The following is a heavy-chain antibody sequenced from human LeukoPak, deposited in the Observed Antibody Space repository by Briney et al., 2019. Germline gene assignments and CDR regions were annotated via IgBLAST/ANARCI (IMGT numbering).Heavy chain of an antibody. CDR2: IYYSGST. CDR3: ATTWGGSPDYYFDY. D-gene: IGHD1-26*01. Sequence: PSETLSLTCTVSGGSISSYYWSWIRQPPGKGLEWIGYIYYSGSTNYNPSLKSRVTISVDTSKNQFSLKLSSVTAADTAVYYCATTWGGSPDYYFDYWGQGTLVTVSS. CDR1: GGSISSYY. V-gene: IGHV4-59*08. J-gene: IGHJ4*02.